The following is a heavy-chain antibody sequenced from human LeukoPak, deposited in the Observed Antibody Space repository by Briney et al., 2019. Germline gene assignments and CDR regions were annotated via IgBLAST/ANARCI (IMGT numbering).Heavy chain of an antibody. J-gene: IGHJ6*02. CDR2: ISGSGGSE. V-gene: IGHV3-23*01. Sequence: GGSLRLSCAASGFKFSGYDMNWVRQAPGKGLEWVAIISGSGGSESYADSVKGRFIISRDNSKNTLFLQMNSLRAADTAVYYCANALGEVVGATRNFYYYYGMDVWGQGTTVTVSS. D-gene: IGHD2-15*01. CDR3: ANALGEVVGATRNFYYYYGMDV. CDR1: GFKFSGYD.